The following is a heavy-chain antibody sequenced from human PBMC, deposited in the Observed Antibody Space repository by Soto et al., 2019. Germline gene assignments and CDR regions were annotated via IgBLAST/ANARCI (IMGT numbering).Heavy chain of an antibody. CDR3: ARFSGWYFGYYYGMDV. J-gene: IGHJ6*02. CDR2: INHSGST. CDR1: GGSFSGYY. V-gene: IGHV4-34*01. D-gene: IGHD6-19*01. Sequence: SETLSLTCAVYGGSFSGYYWSWIRQPPGKGLEWIGEINHSGSTNYNPSLKSRVTISVDTSKNQFSLKLSSVTAADTAAYYCARFSGWYFGYYYGMDVWGQGTTVTVSS.